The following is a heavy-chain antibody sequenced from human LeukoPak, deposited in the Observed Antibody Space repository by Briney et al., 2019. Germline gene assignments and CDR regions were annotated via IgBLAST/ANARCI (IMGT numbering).Heavy chain of an antibody. Sequence: PGGSLRLSCAASGFTFSSYAMSWVRQAPGKGLEWVSAISGSGGSTYYADSVKGRFTISRDNSKNTLYLQMNSLRAEDTAVYCCAKGPDYDFWSGYPYYFDYWGQGTLVTVSS. D-gene: IGHD3-3*01. CDR3: AKGPDYDFWSGYPYYFDY. J-gene: IGHJ4*02. CDR2: ISGSGGST. V-gene: IGHV3-23*01. CDR1: GFTFSSYA.